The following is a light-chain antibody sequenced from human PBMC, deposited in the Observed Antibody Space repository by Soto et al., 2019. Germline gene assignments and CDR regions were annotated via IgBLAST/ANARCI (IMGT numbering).Light chain of an antibody. CDR2: AAS. Sequence: EIVLTQSPGTLSLSPGERATLSCRASQSVADNYLAWYQQKPGQAPRLLIYAASRRATGIPDTFSGSGSGTDFTLTITRLEPEDFALYYCQQYGHSPRTFGHGTRVEIK. CDR1: QSVADNY. V-gene: IGKV3-20*01. CDR3: QQYGHSPRT. J-gene: IGKJ1*01.